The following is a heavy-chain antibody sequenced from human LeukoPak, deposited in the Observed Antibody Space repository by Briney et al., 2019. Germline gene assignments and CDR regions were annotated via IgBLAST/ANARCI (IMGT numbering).Heavy chain of an antibody. D-gene: IGHD4-17*01. CDR2: ISGSGGST. CDR1: GFTFSSYA. CDR3: AKASYGDYEYYYGMDV. J-gene: IGHJ6*02. V-gene: IGHV3-23*01. Sequence: GGSLRLSCAASGFTFSSYAMSWVRQAPGQGLEWVSAISGSGGSTYYADSVKGRFTISRDNSKNTLYLQMNSLRAEDTAVYYCAKASYGDYEYYYGMDVWGQGTTVTVSS.